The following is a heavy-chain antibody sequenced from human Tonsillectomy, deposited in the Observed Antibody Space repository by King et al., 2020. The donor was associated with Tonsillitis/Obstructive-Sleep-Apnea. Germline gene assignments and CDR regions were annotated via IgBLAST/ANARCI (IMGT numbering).Heavy chain of an antibody. J-gene: IGHJ4*02. CDR3: ARAVRYDSSGYYYSPFDY. D-gene: IGHD3-22*01. Sequence: VQLVESGAEVKKPGASVKVSCTASGYTFTGYYMHWVRQAPGQGLEWMGWINPNSGGTNYAQKFQGRVTMTRDTSISTAYMELSRLRSDDTAVYYCARAVRYDSSGYYYSPFDYWGQGTLVTVS. V-gene: IGHV1-2*02. CDR2: INPNSGGT. CDR1: GYTFTGYY.